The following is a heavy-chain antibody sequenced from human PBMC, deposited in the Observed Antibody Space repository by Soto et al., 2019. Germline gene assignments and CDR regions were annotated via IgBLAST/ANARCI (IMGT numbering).Heavy chain of an antibody. CDR1: GFIFNNYA. V-gene: IGHV3-23*01. D-gene: IGHD1-7*01. CDR3: AKGELGTDY. Sequence: EVQLLESGGGLVQPGESLRLSCAASGFIFNNYAMSWVRQAPGKGLEWVSSISGSGGSTYYADSVKGRFTISRDNSKNTLYLQMTSLTAEDTAIYYCAKGELGTDYWGQGTLVTVSS. J-gene: IGHJ4*02. CDR2: ISGSGGST.